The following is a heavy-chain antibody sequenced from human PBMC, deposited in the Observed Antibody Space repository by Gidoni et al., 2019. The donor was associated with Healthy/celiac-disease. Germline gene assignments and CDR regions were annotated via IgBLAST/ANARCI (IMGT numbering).Heavy chain of an antibody. CDR3: ARTGAYGDCFDY. J-gene: IGHJ4*02. V-gene: IGHV1-69*01. D-gene: IGHD4-17*01. CDR2: IIPIFGTA. Sequence: PGQGLEWMGGIIPIFGTANYAQKFQGRVTITADESTSTAYMELSSLRSEDTAVYYCARTGAYGDCFDYWGQGTLVTGSS.